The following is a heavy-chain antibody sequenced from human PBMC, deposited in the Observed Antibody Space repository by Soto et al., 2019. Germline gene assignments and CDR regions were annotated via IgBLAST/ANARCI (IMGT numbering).Heavy chain of an antibody. D-gene: IGHD1-1*01. V-gene: IGHV1-18*01. CDR2: ISAHNGNT. CDR1: GYTFTSYG. CDR3: ARGRYGDH. J-gene: IGHJ4*02. Sequence: QVHLVQSGGEVKKPGASVKDSCKASGYTFTSYGITWVRQAPGQGLEWMGWISAHNGNTDYAQKLQGRVIVTRDTSTSTAYMELRSLISDDTAVYYCARGRYGDHWGQGALVTVSS.